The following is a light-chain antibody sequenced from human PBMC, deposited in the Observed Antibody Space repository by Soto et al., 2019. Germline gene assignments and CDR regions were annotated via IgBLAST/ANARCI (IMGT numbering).Light chain of an antibody. CDR2: GAF. CDR3: QQHNNWPYT. CDR1: QTVSSN. J-gene: IGKJ2*01. V-gene: IGKV3-15*01. Sequence: EVVMTQSPATLSVSPGESATLSCRASQTVSSNVAWYQQRPGQPPRLLIDGAFTRATGVPARFSGSRSGTEFTLTISSPQSEDFALYYCQQHNNWPYTFGQGTKLEIK.